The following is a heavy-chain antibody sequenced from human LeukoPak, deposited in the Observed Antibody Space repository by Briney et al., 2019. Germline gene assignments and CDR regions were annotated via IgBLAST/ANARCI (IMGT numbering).Heavy chain of an antibody. J-gene: IGHJ4*02. CDR2: IYSGGST. D-gene: IGHD3-16*02. CDR1: GFTVSSNY. V-gene: IGHV3-53*01. CDR3: ARGRLGELSPFDY. Sequence: PGGSLRLSCAASGFTVSSNYMSWVRQAPGKGLECVSVIYSGGSTYYADSVKGRFTISRDNSKNTLYLQMNSLRAEDTAVYYCARGRLGELSPFDYWGQGTLVTVSS.